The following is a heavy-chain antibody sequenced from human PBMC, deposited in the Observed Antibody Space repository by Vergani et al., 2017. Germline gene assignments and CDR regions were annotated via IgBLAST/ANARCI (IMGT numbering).Heavy chain of an antibody. CDR3: AKDRSRVYYYYYGMDV. V-gene: IGHV3-9*01. J-gene: IGHJ6*02. CDR1: GFTFDDYA. Sequence: EVQLVESGGGLVQPGRSLRLSCAASGFTFDDYAMHWVRQAPGKGLEWVSGISWNSGYIDYADSVKGRFTISRDNAKNSLYLQMNSLRAEDTALYYCAKDRSRVYYYYYGMDVWGQGTMVTVSS. CDR2: ISWNSGYI.